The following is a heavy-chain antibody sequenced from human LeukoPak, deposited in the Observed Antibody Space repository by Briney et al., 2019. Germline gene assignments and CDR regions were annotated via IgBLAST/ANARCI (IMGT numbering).Heavy chain of an antibody. D-gene: IGHD2-15*01. V-gene: IGHV4-59*08. CDR1: GGSISNYY. Sequence: PSETLSLTCTVSGGSISNYYWSWIRQSPGKGLEWIGYIYYTGNTNYNPSLESRVIISVDTSKNQFSLKLSSVTAADTAVHYCARHECGGSCYPEDYWGQGTLVTVSS. J-gene: IGHJ4*02. CDR2: IYYTGNT. CDR3: ARHECGGSCYPEDY.